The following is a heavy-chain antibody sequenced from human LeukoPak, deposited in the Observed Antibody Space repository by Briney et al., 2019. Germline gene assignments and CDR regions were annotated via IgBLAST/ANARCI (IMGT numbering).Heavy chain of an antibody. CDR2: ISGSGGST. CDR3: AKEGRYCSGGSFYSGFY. V-gene: IGHV3-23*01. Sequence: GGSLRLSCAASGFTFSSYGMNWVRQAPGKGLEWVSTISGSGGSTYYADSVKGRFTISRDNSKNTLYLQMNSLRAEDTAVYYCAKEGRYCSGGSFYSGFYWGQGTLVSVSS. CDR1: GFTFSSYG. J-gene: IGHJ4*02. D-gene: IGHD2-15*01.